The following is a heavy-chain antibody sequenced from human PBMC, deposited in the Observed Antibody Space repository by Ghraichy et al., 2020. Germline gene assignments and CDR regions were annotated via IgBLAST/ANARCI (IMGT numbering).Heavy chain of an antibody. CDR2: MSGSGGST. CDR1: GFTFSSYA. Sequence: GGSLRLSCAASGFTFSSYAMSWVRQAPGKGLEWVSAMSGSGGSTYYADSVKGRFTISKDNAKNTLYLQMNSLRAEDTAVYYCAKSRSSSWYYDFGAYWVHGTLATFSS. CDR3: AKSRSSSWYYDFGAY. J-gene: IGHJ4*01. V-gene: IGHV3-23*01. D-gene: IGHD6-13*01.